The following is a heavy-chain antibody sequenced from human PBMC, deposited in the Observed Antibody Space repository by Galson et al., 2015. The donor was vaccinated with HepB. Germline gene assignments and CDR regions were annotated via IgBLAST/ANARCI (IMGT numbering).Heavy chain of an antibody. CDR1: GFTFSSYS. J-gene: IGHJ6*02. CDR3: ARVGATTDYYYYGMDV. D-gene: IGHD1-26*01. Sequence: SLRLSCAASGFTFSSYSMNWVRQAPGKGLEWVSSISSSSYIYYADSVKGRFTISRDNAKNSLYLQMNSLRAEDTAVYYCARVGATTDYYYYGMDVWGQGTTVTVSS. CDR2: ISSSSYI. V-gene: IGHV3-21*01.